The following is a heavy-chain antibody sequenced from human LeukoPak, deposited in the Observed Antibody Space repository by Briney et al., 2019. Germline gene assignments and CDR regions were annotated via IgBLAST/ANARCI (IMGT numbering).Heavy chain of an antibody. V-gene: IGHV3-30*18. CDR1: GFTFSSYG. D-gene: IGHD4-23*01. CDR3: ANLGYGGNPRVDY. Sequence: GRSLRLSCAASGFTFSSYGMHWVRQAPGKGLEWVAVISYDGSNKYYADSVKGRFTISRDNSKNTLYLQMNSLRAEDTAVYYCANLGYGGNPRVDYWGQGTLVTVSS. J-gene: IGHJ4*02. CDR2: ISYDGSNK.